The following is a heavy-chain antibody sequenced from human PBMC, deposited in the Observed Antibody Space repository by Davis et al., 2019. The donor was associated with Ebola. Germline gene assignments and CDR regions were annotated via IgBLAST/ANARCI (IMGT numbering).Heavy chain of an antibody. J-gene: IGHJ4*02. Sequence: GESLKISCAASGFTFSSYRMSWVRQAPGKGLEWVANIKQDGSEKYYVDSVKGRFTISRDNAKNSLYLQMNSLRAEDTAVYYCAREDIVVVPAATTLDYWGQGTLVTVSS. CDR1: GFTFSSYR. D-gene: IGHD2-2*01. CDR3: AREDIVVVPAATTLDY. V-gene: IGHV3-7*03. CDR2: IKQDGSEK.